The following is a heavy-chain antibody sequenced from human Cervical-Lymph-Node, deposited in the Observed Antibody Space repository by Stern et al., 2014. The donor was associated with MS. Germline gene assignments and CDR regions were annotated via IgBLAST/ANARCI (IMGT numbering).Heavy chain of an antibody. D-gene: IGHD5-12*01. Sequence: QVQLQESGPGLVKPSGTLSLTCAVSGGSISDTNWWSWVRQTPGMGLEWIGEIYHSGTANFSPSLVSPVIMSVDKTKNQFSLELKSVTAADTAVYYCARVYSGYDWFDYWGQGTPVTVSS. CDR3: ARVYSGYDWFDY. V-gene: IGHV4-4*02. CDR2: IYHSGTA. J-gene: IGHJ4*02. CDR1: GGSISDTNW.